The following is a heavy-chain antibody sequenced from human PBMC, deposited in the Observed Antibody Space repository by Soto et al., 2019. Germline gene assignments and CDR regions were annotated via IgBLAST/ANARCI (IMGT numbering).Heavy chain of an antibody. D-gene: IGHD1-1*01. CDR3: VKSGDNYNALDY. Sequence: GGSLRLSCTASGFTLSGHYMSWIRQAPGKGLEWIGYSSNSGSFTRYADSVKGRFSISRDNAKNSLYLQINSLRGDDTAIYYCVKSGDNYNALDYWGQGTPVTVSS. CDR2: SSNSGSFT. CDR1: GFTLSGHY. J-gene: IGHJ4*02. V-gene: IGHV3-11*06.